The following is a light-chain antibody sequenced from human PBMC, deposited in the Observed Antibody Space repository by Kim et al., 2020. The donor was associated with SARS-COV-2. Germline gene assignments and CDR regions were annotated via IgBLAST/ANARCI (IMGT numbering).Light chain of an antibody. J-gene: IGLJ2*01. CDR2: HTT. Sequence: QAVVTQEPSLTVSPGETVTLPCRSSTGAVTSGHYPYWFQQKPGQAPRTLIYHTTNRHSWTPARFSGSLLGGKAALTLSGAQPEDEAEYYCLLFYSGAGIFGGGTQLTVL. CDR3: LLFYSGAGI. V-gene: IGLV7-46*01. CDR1: TGAVTSGHY.